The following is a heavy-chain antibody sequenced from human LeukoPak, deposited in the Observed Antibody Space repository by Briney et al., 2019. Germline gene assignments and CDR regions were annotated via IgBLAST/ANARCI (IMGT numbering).Heavy chain of an antibody. V-gene: IGHV1-8*01. Sequence: ASVKVSCKASGNTVSSYDFNWVRQATGQGLEWMGWMNPNSGNTGYAQKFQGRVTTTRNTSITTAYMELSSLKSEDTAVYYCATCPSRYYDSSGYCDYWGQGTLVTVSS. J-gene: IGHJ4*02. CDR1: GNTVSSYD. CDR3: ATCPSRYYDSSGYCDY. CDR2: MNPNSGNT. D-gene: IGHD3-22*01.